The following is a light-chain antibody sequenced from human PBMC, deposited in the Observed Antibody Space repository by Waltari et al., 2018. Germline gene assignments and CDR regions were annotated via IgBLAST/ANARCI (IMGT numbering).Light chain of an antibody. CDR1: QSVLYSSNNKNY. Sequence: DIVMTQSPDSLAVSLGERATINCKSSQSVLYSSNNKNYLAWYQQKPGQPPKLLIYWASTRESGVPDRFSGSGSGTDFTLTISSLEPEDFAVYYCQQYGSSPITFGQGTRLEIK. CDR3: QQYGSSPIT. J-gene: IGKJ5*01. CDR2: WAS. V-gene: IGKV4-1*01.